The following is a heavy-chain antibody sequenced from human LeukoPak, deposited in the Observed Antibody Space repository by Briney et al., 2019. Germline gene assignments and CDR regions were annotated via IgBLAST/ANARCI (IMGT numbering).Heavy chain of an antibody. CDR3: ARVCGDCYSGILVDAFDI. V-gene: IGHV4-59*01. Sequence: SETLSLTCTVSGGSISSYYWSWIRQPPGRGVEWIGYIYYSGSTNYNPSLKSRVTISVDTSKNQFSLRLSSVTAADTAVYYCARVCGDCYSGILVDAFDIWGQGTMVTVSS. J-gene: IGHJ3*02. CDR2: IYYSGST. D-gene: IGHD2-21*02. CDR1: GGSISSYY.